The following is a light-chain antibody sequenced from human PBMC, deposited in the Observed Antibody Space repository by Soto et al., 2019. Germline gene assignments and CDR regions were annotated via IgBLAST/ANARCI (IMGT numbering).Light chain of an antibody. V-gene: IGKV1-39*01. CDR2: PAA. J-gene: IGKJ1*01. CDR1: QSISSY. CDR3: QVSHNDSWT. Sequence: DIQMTQSPSSLSASEEDRVTFTFRASQSISSYLNWCQQKPGKAPKLLIHPAASLQTGAPSRFSGSGSGTDFALTFSSLQREDFAPFFCQVSHNDSWTFGRGTKVDI.